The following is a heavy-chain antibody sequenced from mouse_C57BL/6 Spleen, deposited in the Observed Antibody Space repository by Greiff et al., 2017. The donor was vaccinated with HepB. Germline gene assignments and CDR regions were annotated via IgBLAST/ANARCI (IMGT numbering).Heavy chain of an antibody. J-gene: IGHJ2*01. CDR1: GYTFTSYW. CDR3: ARNYYGSSPYFDY. V-gene: IGHV1-50*01. CDR2: IDPSDSYT. Sequence: QVQLQQPGAELVKPGASVKLSCKASGYTFTSYWMQWVKQRPGQGLEWIGEIDPSDSYTNYNQKFKGKATLTVDTSSITTYMQLSSLTSEDSAVYYCARNYYGSSPYFDYWGQGTTLTVSS. D-gene: IGHD1-1*01.